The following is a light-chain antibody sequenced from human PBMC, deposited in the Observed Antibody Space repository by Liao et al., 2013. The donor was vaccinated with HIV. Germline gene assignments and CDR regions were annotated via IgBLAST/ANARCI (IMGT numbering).Light chain of an antibody. V-gene: IGLV3-1*01. CDR1: KLGEKY. Sequence: SYELTQPPSVSVSPGQTVTITCSGDKLGEKYACWYQQKPGQSPVLVIYQDSKRPSGIPERFSGSNSGNTATLTISGTQAMDEADYYCQAWDSSTAKFGGGTKLTVL. CDR3: QAWDSSTAK. CDR2: QDS. J-gene: IGLJ3*02.